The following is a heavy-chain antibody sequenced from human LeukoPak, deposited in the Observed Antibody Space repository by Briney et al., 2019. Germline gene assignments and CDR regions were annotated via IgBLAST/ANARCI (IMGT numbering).Heavy chain of an antibody. CDR2: INSDGSST. CDR1: GFTFSSYW. V-gene: IGHV3-74*01. D-gene: IGHD4-17*01. CDR3: ARKGMTTVTNFDY. Sequence: GGSLRLSCAASGFTFSSYWMHWVRKAPGKGLVWVSRINSDGSSTSYADSVKGRFTISRDNAKNTLYLQMNSLRAEDTAVYYCARKGMTTVTNFDYWGQGTLVTVSS. J-gene: IGHJ4*02.